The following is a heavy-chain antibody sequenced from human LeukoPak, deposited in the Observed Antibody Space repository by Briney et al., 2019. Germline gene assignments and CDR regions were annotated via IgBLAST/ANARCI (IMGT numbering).Heavy chain of an antibody. CDR1: GFTFSSYS. CDR2: ISSSSSTI. D-gene: IGHD2/OR15-2a*01. CDR3: AREGTTAWDY. Sequence: GGSLRLSCAASGFTFSSYSMNWVRQAPGKGLEWVSYISSSSSTIYYANSVKGRFTISRDNSKNTLYLQMGSLRAEDMAVYYCAREGTTAWDYWGQGTLVTVSS. V-gene: IGHV3-48*01. J-gene: IGHJ4*02.